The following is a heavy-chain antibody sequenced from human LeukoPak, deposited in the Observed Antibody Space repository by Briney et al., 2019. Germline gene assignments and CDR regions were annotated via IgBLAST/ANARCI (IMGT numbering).Heavy chain of an antibody. CDR1: GFTVSSNY. CDR3: AREGSELGSYYFDY. J-gene: IGHJ4*02. Sequence: PGGSLRLSCAASGFTVSSNYMSWVRQAPGKGLEWVSVIYSGGSTYYADSVKGRFTISRNNSKNTLYLQMNSLRAEDTAVYYCAREGSELGSYYFDYWGQGTLVTVSS. CDR2: IYSGGST. V-gene: IGHV3-53*01. D-gene: IGHD7-27*01.